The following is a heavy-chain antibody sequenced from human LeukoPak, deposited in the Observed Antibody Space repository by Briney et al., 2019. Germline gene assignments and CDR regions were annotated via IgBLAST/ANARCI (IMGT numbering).Heavy chain of an antibody. D-gene: IGHD3-10*01. J-gene: IGHJ5*02. Sequence: PSGTLSLTCAVSGGFISSSDWWSWVRQPPGRGLEWIGEIYHSGSTNYDPSLKSRVTISVDKSKNHFSLKLTSVTAADTAVYYCARNLGSGSLINWLDPWGQGTLVTVSS. V-gene: IGHV4-4*02. CDR2: IYHSGST. CDR3: ARNLGSGSLINWLDP. CDR1: GGFISSSDW.